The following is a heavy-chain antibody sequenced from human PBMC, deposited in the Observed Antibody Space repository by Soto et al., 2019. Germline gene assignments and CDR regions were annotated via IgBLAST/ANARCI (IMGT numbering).Heavy chain of an antibody. D-gene: IGHD6-6*01. V-gene: IGHV3-23*01. Sequence: VQLLESGGGLVQPGGSLRLSCAASGFTLTNYVMTWVRQPPGKGLEWVSGIGAGGSGTYYADSVKGRFTISRDNSKNTLYLQMIRLRAEDTAVYYCAKGPEQLVHGVFDYWGQGALVTVSS. J-gene: IGHJ4*02. CDR2: IGAGGSGT. CDR3: AKGPEQLVHGVFDY. CDR1: GFTLTNYV.